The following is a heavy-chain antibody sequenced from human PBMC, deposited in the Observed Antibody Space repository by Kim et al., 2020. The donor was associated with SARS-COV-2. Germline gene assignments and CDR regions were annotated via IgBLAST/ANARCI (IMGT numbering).Heavy chain of an antibody. CDR1: GFTFSSYA. Sequence: GGSLRLSCAASGFTFSSYAMHWVRQAPGKGLEWVAVISYDGSNKYYADSVKGRFTISRDNSKNTLYLQMNSLRAEDTAVYYCARDKVRRSGYEAYYYYGMDVWGQGTTVTVSS. CDR2: ISYDGSNK. J-gene: IGHJ6*02. CDR3: ARDKVRRSGYEAYYYYGMDV. V-gene: IGHV3-30*04. D-gene: IGHD5-12*01.